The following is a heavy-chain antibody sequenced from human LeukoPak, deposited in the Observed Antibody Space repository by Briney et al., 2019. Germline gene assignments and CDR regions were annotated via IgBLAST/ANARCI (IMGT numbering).Heavy chain of an antibody. CDR3: VRDGRVSGYDLLDY. D-gene: IGHD5-12*01. CDR2: INQDGSEE. Sequence: SGGSLRLLCAASVFTFSNYWMSCVRQAPGKALEGVAHINQDGSEEHYMDSVKARLIISRDNAKNSLSMQMDSLRAEDTAVYYCVRDGRVSGYDLLDYWGQGTLVTVSS. V-gene: IGHV3-7*01. CDR1: VFTFSNYW. J-gene: IGHJ4*02.